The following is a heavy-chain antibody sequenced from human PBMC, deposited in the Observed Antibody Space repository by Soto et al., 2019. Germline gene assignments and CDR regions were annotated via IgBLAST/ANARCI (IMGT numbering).Heavy chain of an antibody. CDR2: IDHSGYT. V-gene: IGHV4-34*01. CDR3: ARVRDWFDP. Sequence: QVQLQQWGAGLLKPSETLSLTCAVYGGSFSGYYWNWIRQPPGKGLEWIGEIDHSGYTNYNPSLKSRFTMAVDTSKNQFSLRLTSVSAADTAVYYCARVRDWFDPWGQGTLVTVSS. CDR1: GGSFSGYY. D-gene: IGHD3-3*01. J-gene: IGHJ5*02.